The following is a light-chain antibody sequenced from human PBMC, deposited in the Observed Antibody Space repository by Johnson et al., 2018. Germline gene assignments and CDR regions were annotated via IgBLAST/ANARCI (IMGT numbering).Light chain of an antibody. CDR3: GTWDSSLSAGNV. CDR1: SSNIGNNY. V-gene: IGLV1-51*02. J-gene: IGLJ1*01. CDR2: ENN. Sequence: QSVLTQPPSVSAAPGQKVTISCYGSSSNIGNNYVSWYQQLPGTAPKLLIYENNKRPSGIPDRFSGSKSGTSATLGITGLQTGDEADYYCGTWDSSLSAGNVFETWTKVTVL.